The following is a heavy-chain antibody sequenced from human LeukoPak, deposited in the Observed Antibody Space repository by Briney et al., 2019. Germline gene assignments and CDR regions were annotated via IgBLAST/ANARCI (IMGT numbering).Heavy chain of an antibody. CDR2: ISWNSGSI. V-gene: IGHV3-9*01. D-gene: IGHD2-2*02. CDR3: AKDRGNLVVPAAIDY. J-gene: IGHJ4*02. Sequence: GRSLRLSCAASGFTFDDYAMHWVRQAPGKGLEWVSGISWNSGSIGYADSVKGRFTISRDNAKNSLYLQMNSLRAEDTALYYCAKDRGNLVVPAAIDYWGQGTLVTVSS. CDR1: GFTFDDYA.